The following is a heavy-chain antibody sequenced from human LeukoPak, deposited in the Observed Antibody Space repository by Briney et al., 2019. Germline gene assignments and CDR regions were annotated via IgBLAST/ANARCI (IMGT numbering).Heavy chain of an antibody. D-gene: IGHD3-10*01. V-gene: IGHV3-43*02. CDR3: AKAPPDDSTRGYYFDY. J-gene: IGHJ4*02. CDR1: GFTFDDYA. Sequence: GGSLRLSCAASGFTFDDYAMHWVRQAPGKGLEWVSLISGDGGSTYYADSVKGRFTISRDNSKNSLYLQMNSLRTEDTALYYCAKAPPDDSTRGYYFDYWGQGTLVTVSS. CDR2: ISGDGGST.